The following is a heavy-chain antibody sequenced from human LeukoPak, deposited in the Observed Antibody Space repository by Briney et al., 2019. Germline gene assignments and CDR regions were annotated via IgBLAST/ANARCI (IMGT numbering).Heavy chain of an antibody. J-gene: IGHJ3*01. D-gene: IGHD6-19*01. CDR2: INSEGDNR. V-gene: IGHV3-74*01. Sequence: GGSLRLSCAASGFTFSTYWMLWFRQAPGKGLDWVSLINSEGDNRQYADSVKGRFTISRDNAKNTLYVQMNGLRVEDTAIYYCAGGSGWLVDFWGQGTMVTVSS. CDR1: GFTFSTYW. CDR3: AGGSGWLVDF.